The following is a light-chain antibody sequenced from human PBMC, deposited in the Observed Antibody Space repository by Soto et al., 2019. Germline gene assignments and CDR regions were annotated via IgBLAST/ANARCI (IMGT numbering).Light chain of an antibody. CDR1: QSINSR. Sequence: DIQMTQSPSTLSASVGDRVTVTCRAGQSINSRLAWYQQKPGKAPKLLIYKASNLESGVPSRFSGTGSGAEFTLTISSLQPDDSATYYCQQYTSYPWTLGQGTEVEIK. CDR2: KAS. CDR3: QQYTSYPWT. V-gene: IGKV1-5*03. J-gene: IGKJ1*01.